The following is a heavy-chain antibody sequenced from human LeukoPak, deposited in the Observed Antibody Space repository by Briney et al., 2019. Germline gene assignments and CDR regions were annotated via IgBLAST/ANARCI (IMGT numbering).Heavy chain of an antibody. CDR1: GGSISSYY. V-gene: IGHV4-59*01. D-gene: IGHD2-21*02. CDR3: ARAVAYCGGDCYSYGMDV. CDR2: IYYSGSI. J-gene: IGHJ6*02. Sequence: SETLSLTCTVSGGSISSYYWSWIRQPPGKGLEWIGYIYYSGSINYNPSLKSRVTISVDTSKNQFSLKLSSVTAADTAVYYCARAVAYCGGDCYSYGMDVWGQGTTVTVSS.